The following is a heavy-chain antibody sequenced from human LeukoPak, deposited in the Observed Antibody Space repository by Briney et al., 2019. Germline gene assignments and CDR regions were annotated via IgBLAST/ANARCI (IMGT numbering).Heavy chain of an antibody. CDR1: GFIVNTNY. V-gene: IGHV3-53*01. J-gene: IGHJ4*02. D-gene: IGHD4-17*01. CDR3: ARDSYGDANFDS. Sequence: GGSLRLSCAASGFIVNTNYMTWVRQAPGRGLEWVSFIYADGNTYYADSVKGRFTISRDISKNAVYLQMNCLRAEDTAVYYCARDSYGDANFDSWGQGTLVTVSS. CDR2: IYADGNT.